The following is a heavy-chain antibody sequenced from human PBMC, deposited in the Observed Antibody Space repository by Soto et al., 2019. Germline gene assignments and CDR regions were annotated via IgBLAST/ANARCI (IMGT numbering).Heavy chain of an antibody. Sequence: WGCLGQSVAAVECGLMGGYVNWVRQAPGKGLEWVGRIRNKANSYTTEYAASVKGRFTISRDDSKNSLFLQMNSLKTEDTAVYYCSRAGILTTPYYFDYWGQGTLVTVSS. V-gene: IGHV3-72*01. CDR2: IRNKANSYTT. CDR3: SRAGILTTPYYFDY. J-gene: IGHJ4*01. CDR1: ECGLMGGY. D-gene: IGHD4-4*01.